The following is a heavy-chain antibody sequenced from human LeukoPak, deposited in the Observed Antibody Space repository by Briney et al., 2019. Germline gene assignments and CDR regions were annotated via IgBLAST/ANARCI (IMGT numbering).Heavy chain of an antibody. CDR2: IYYSGSP. CDR1: GRSISSYY. Sequence: SETLSLTCTVSGRSISSYYWSWIRQPPGKGLEWIGYIYYSGSPNYNPSLKSRVTISVDTSKNQFSLKLTSVTAADTAVYYCAREPPDAHYYYYMDVWGKGTTVTVSS. V-gene: IGHV4-59*01. D-gene: IGHD1-14*01. CDR3: AREPPDAHYYYYMDV. J-gene: IGHJ6*03.